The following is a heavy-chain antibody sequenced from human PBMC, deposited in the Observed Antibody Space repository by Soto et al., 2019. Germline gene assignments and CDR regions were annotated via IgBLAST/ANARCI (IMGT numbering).Heavy chain of an antibody. CDR1: GDSIGNFY. CDR2: LSASGRT. J-gene: IGHJ2*01. CDR3: ARGMGRYFDV. D-gene: IGHD2-8*01. V-gene: IGHV4-4*07. Sequence: SETLSLTCAISGDSIGNFYWSLIRQPAGKGLESLGRLSASGRTNYSPSLQSRVTMSLDRSKNRFSLRLTSVSAAYTAVYFCARGMGRYFDVWGRGTLVTVSS.